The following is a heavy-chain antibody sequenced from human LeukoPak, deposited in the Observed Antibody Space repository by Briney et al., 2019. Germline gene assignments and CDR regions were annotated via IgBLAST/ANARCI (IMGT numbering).Heavy chain of an antibody. V-gene: IGHV4-59*01. Sequence: SETLCLTCTVSGGSISGYYWSWIRQPPGKGLEWIGYIYDSGSTNYNPSLKSRVTISVDTSKNQFSLKLSSVTAADTAVYYCARGCSAGTPHNWFDPWGQGTLVTVSS. CDR3: ARGCSAGTPHNWFDP. J-gene: IGHJ5*02. CDR1: GGSISGYY. D-gene: IGHD6-13*01. CDR2: IYDSGST.